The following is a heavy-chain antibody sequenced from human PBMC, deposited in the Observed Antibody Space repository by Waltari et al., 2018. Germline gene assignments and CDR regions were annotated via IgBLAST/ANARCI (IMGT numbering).Heavy chain of an antibody. D-gene: IGHD6-13*01. CDR3: ARAFRVIAAAAPYGMDV. CDR1: GGSFSGYY. Sequence: QVQLQQWGAGLLKPSETLSLTCAVYGGSFSGYYWSWIRLPPGKGLEWIGEINHGGSTNYNPSLKIQVTISVDTSKIQFSLKLSSVTAADTAVYYCARAFRVIAAAAPYGMDVWGQGTTVTVSS. J-gene: IGHJ6*02. V-gene: IGHV4-34*01. CDR2: INHGGST.